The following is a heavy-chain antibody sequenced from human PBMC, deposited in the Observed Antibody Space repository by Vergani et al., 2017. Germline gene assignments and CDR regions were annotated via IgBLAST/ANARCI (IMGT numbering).Heavy chain of an antibody. Sequence: QVQLQQWGAGLLKPSETLSLTCAVYGGSFSGYYWSWIRQPPGKGLEWIGEINHSGSTNYNPSLTSRVTISVDTSKIQFSLKLSSVTAADTAVYYCARDXLLYDFWSGYPYYDGMDVWGQGTTVTVSS. V-gene: IGHV4-34*01. J-gene: IGHJ6*02. CDR1: GGSFSGYY. CDR2: INHSGST. CDR3: ARDXLLYDFWSGYPYYDGMDV. D-gene: IGHD3-3*01.